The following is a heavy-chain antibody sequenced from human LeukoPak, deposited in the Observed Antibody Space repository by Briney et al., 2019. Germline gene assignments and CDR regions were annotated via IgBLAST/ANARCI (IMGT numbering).Heavy chain of an antibody. CDR1: GGSISSYY. CDR3: ARVHPSAPVDY. V-gene: IGHV4-4*07. J-gene: IGHJ4*02. Sequence: SETLSLTCTVSGGSISSYYWSWIRQPAGKGLEWIGRIYTSGSTNYNPSLKSRATMSVDTSKNLFSLKLSSVTAADTAVYYCARVHPSAPVDYWGQGTLVTVSS. CDR2: IYTSGST.